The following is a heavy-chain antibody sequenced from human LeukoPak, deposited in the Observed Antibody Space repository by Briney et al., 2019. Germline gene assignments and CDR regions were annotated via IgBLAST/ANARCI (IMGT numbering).Heavy chain of an antibody. D-gene: IGHD6-19*01. V-gene: IGHV1-8*01. CDR1: GYTFTSYD. CDR3: ARDSSGVTNWFDP. J-gene: IGHJ5*02. Sequence: GASVKVSCKASGYTFTSYDINWVRQATGQGLEWMGWMNPNSGNTGYAQKFQGRVTMTRNTSISTAYMELSSLRFEDTAVYYCARDSSGVTNWFDPWGQGTLVTVSS. CDR2: MNPNSGNT.